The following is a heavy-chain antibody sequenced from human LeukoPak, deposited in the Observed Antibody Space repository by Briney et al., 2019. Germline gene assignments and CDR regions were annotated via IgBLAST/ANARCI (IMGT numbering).Heavy chain of an antibody. CDR3: AKETRPQVPFDF. Sequence: GGSLRLSCAASGFTFNTYGMHWVRQPPGKGLEWVAFIQYDGSDNYYVDFVKGRFTISRDNSKNTLYPQMNSLRAEDTAIYYCAKETRPQVPFDFWGQGTLVTVSS. J-gene: IGHJ4*02. V-gene: IGHV3-30*02. D-gene: IGHD1-14*01. CDR1: GFTFNTYG. CDR2: IQYDGSDN.